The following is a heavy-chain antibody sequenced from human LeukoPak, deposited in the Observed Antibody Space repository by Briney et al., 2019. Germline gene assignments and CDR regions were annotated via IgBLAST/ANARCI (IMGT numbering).Heavy chain of an antibody. D-gene: IGHD6-25*01. CDR3: AKDRGTSLCDAFDI. Sequence: GGSLRVSCAASGFTFSSYDMSWVRQAPGKGLEWVSVISGSGGSTYYADSVKVRFTISRDNSKNTLYLQMNSLRAEDTAIYYCAKDRGTSLCDAFDIWGQGTMVTVSS. CDR2: ISGSGGST. CDR1: GFTFSSYD. J-gene: IGHJ3*02. V-gene: IGHV3-23*01.